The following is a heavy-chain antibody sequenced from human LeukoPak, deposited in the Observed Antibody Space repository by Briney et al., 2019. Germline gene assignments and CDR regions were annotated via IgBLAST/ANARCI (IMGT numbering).Heavy chain of an antibody. CDR1: GFTFSSYS. D-gene: IGHD6-13*01. CDR2: ISSSSSYI. Sequence: TGGSLRLSCAASGFTFSSYSMNWVRQAPGKGLEWVSSISSSSSYIYYADSVKGRFTISRDNAKNSLYLQMNSLRAEDTAVYYCARDVRSSSWQENDAFDIWGQGTMVTVSS. J-gene: IGHJ3*02. CDR3: ARDVRSSSWQENDAFDI. V-gene: IGHV3-21*01.